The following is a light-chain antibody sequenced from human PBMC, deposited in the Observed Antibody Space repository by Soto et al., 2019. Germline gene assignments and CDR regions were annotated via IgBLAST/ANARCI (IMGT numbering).Light chain of an antibody. V-gene: IGKV3D-20*02. Sequence: EIVLTQSPGTLSLSPGEGATLSCRASQSVSSSYIAWYQQRPGQTPSLLIYGASSRATGIPNRFSGSGSGTDFTLTISRLEPEDFAVYYCQQRSNWPITFGQGTRLENK. J-gene: IGKJ5*01. CDR1: QSVSSSY. CDR3: QQRSNWPIT. CDR2: GAS.